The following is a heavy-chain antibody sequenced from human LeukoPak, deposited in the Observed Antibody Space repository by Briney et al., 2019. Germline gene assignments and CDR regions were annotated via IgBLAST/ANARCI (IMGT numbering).Heavy chain of an antibody. CDR1: GGSISSYY. J-gene: IGHJ3*02. CDR2: IYYSGST. CDR3: ARRKVTAIFLDAFDI. V-gene: IGHV4-59*01. D-gene: IGHD2-21*02. Sequence: PSETLSLTCTVSGGSISSYYWSWIRQPPGKGLEWIGYIYYSGSTNYNPSLKSRVTISVDTSKNQFSLKLSSVTAADTAVYYCARRKVTAIFLDAFDIWGQGTMVTVSS.